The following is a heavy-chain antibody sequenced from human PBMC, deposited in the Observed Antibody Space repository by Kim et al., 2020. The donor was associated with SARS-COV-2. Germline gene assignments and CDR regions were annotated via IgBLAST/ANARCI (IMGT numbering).Heavy chain of an antibody. J-gene: IGHJ4*01. Sequence: GGSLRLSCAASGFTFSSYWMSWVRQAPGKGLEWVANIKQDGSEKYYVDSVKGRFTISRDNAKNSLYLQMNSLRAEDTAVYYCAREPISMVRANALYCGHGTLVSVSS. V-gene: IGHV3-7*01. CDR3: AREPISMVRANALY. CDR1: GFTFSSYW. D-gene: IGHD3-10*01. CDR2: IKQDGSEK.